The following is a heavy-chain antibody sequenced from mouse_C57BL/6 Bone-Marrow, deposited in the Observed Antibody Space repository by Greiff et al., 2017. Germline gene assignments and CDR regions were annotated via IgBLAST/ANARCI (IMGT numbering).Heavy chain of an antibody. J-gene: IGHJ2*01. V-gene: IGHV5-4*01. CDR2: ISDGGSYT. CDR1: GFTFSSYA. Sequence: EVHLVESGGGLVKPGGSLKLSCAASGFTFSSYAMSWVRQTPEKRLEWVATISDGGSYTYYPDNVKGRFTISRANANNNLYLQLSHLKSEDTAMYYSARARGVLCFGYWGQSTTRTVSS. D-gene: IGHD1-1*01. CDR3: ARARGVLCFGY.